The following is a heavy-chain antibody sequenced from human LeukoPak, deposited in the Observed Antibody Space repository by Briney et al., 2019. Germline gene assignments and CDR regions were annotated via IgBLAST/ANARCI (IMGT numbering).Heavy chain of an antibody. CDR2: IYYSGST. J-gene: IGHJ4*02. Sequence: PSETLSLTCTVSGGSLSSKSYFWGWIRQPPGKGLDWIGIIYYSGSTYYNPSLKSRVSISMDTSKNQLSLKLSSVTAADTAIYYCARHISRETLDYWGQGTLVTVSS. CDR1: GGSLSSKSYF. V-gene: IGHV4-39*01. CDR3: ARHISRETLDY.